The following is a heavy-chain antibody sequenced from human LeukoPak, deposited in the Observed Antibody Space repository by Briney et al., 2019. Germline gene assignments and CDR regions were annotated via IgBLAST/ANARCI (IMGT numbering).Heavy chain of an antibody. CDR1: GFTFSTYS. CDR3: ARASGDTVDTTTMGSY. D-gene: IGHD5-18*01. J-gene: IGHJ4*02. V-gene: IGHV3-21*01. Sequence: GGSLRLSCAASGFTFSTYSMNWVRQAPGKGLEWVSSISSSSAYIYYADSVKGRYTISRDNAKNSLYLQMNSLRAEDTAVYYCARASGDTVDTTTMGSYWGQGTLVTVSS. CDR2: ISSSSAYI.